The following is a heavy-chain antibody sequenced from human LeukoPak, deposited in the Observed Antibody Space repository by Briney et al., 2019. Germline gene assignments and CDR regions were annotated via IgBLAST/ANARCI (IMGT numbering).Heavy chain of an antibody. CDR3: ARYDILTGYYLGDP. Sequence: ASVKVSCKASGGTFSSYAISWVRQAPGQGLEWMGWINPNSGGTNYAQKFQGRVTMTRDTSISTAYMELRSLRSDDTAVYYCARYDILTGYYLGDPWGQGTLVTVSS. CDR1: GGTFSSYA. CDR2: INPNSGGT. D-gene: IGHD3-9*01. J-gene: IGHJ5*02. V-gene: IGHV1-2*02.